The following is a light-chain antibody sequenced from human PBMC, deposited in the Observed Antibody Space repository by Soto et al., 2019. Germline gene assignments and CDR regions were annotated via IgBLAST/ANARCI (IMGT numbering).Light chain of an antibody. J-gene: IGLJ3*02. V-gene: IGLV2-14*01. CDR2: EVT. CDR1: SSDVGGYNY. Sequence: QSALTQPASVSGSPGQSITISCTGTSSDVGGYNYVSWYQQNPGKAPKLMIYEVTNRPSGVSNRYSGSKSGNTASLTISGLQAEDEADYYCASYTGSSSPWVFGGGTKLTVL. CDR3: ASYTGSSSPWV.